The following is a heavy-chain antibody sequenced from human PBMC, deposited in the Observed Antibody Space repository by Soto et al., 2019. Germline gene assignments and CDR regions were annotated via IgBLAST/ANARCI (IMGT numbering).Heavy chain of an antibody. CDR1: GGSFSGYY. Sequence: SETLSLTCAVYGGSFSGYYWSWIRQPPGKGLEWIGEINHSGSTNYNPSLKSRVTISVDTSKNQLSLKLSSVTAADTAVYYCARIILVVVGATRSNWFDPWGQGTLVTVS. CDR3: ARIILVVVGATRSNWFDP. D-gene: IGHD2-15*01. V-gene: IGHV4-34*01. J-gene: IGHJ5*02. CDR2: INHSGST.